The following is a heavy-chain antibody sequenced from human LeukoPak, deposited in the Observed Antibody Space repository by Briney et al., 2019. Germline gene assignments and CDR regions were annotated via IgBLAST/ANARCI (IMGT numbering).Heavy chain of an antibody. CDR2: IIPIFGTA. CDR1: GGTFSSYA. V-gene: IGHV1-69*01. CDR3: VPSGPAVIPNFDY. J-gene: IGHJ4*02. Sequence: SVKVSCKASGGTFSSYAISWVRQAPGQGLEWMGGIIPIFGTANYAQKFQGRVTITADESTSTAYMELSSLRSEDTAVYYCVPSGPAVIPNFDYWGQGTLVTVSS. D-gene: IGHD6-19*01.